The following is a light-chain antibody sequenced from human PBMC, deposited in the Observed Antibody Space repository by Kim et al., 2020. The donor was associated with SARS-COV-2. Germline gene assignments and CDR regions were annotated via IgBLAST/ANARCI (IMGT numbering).Light chain of an antibody. J-gene: IGLJ3*02. CDR3: QSYDSSTWV. CDR1: REPHANNL. CDR2: EGY. V-gene: IGLV6-57*03. Sequence: GKNGTNPRTPTREPHANNLVQWDQPRPGRAPTPFIYEGYQRPSGVPYRFSASIDISSNSASLTISGLKTEDEADYYCQSYDSSTWVFGGGTQLTVL.